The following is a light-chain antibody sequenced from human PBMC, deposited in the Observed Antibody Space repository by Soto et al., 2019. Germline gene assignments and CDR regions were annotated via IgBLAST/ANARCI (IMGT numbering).Light chain of an antibody. CDR3: QQYDNWPRT. V-gene: IGKV3-15*01. CDR2: DAS. Sequence: EKVMTQSLATLSVSPGERATLSCRASQSVRSNLAWYQQKPGQPPRLLIYDASTRATGIPSRFSGSGSGTEFTLTISSLKSEDFAVYYCQQYDNWPRTFGQGTKVDIK. CDR1: QSVRSN. J-gene: IGKJ1*01.